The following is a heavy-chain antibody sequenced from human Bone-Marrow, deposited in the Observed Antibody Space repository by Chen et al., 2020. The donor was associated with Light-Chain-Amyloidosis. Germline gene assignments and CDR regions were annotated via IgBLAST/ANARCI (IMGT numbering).Heavy chain of an antibody. J-gene: IGHJ3*02. CDR1: GGSISNFS. Sequence: QVQLQESGPGLVKPSETLSLTCPVSGGSISNFSWNWIRQPAGKGLEWIGRISASGSIHYNPSLKSRVTMSVDTSKNQFSLKLRSVTAADTALYYCAKEQRTFYTYAAFDIWGQGTKVTVSS. CDR3: AKEQRTFYTYAAFDI. V-gene: IGHV4-4*07. CDR2: ISASGSI. D-gene: IGHD2-2*01.